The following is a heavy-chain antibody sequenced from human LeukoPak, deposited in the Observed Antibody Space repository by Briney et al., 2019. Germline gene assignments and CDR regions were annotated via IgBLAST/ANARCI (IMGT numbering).Heavy chain of an antibody. Sequence: SLRLSCAASGFTFDDYAMHWVQQAPGKGLEWVSGISWNSGSIGYADSVKGRFTISRDNAKNSLYLQMNSLRAEDTALYYCAKDSNLDYDSSGYYDYWGQGTLVTVSS. V-gene: IGHV3-9*01. CDR2: ISWNSGSI. J-gene: IGHJ4*02. CDR3: AKDSNLDYDSSGYYDY. D-gene: IGHD3-22*01. CDR1: GFTFDDYA.